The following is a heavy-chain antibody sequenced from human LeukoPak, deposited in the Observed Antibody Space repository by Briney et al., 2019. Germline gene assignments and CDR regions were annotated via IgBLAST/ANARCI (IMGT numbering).Heavy chain of an antibody. D-gene: IGHD3-9*01. J-gene: IGHJ6*02. CDR2: INPNSGGT. V-gene: IGHV1-2*02. CDR3: ARGNALRYFDWSQGGMDV. CDR1: GYTFTGYY. Sequence: ASVKVSCKASGYTFTGYYMHWVRQAPGQGLEWMGWINPNSGGTNYAQKFQGRVTMTRDTSISTAYMELNSLRAEDTAVYYCARGNALRYFDWSQGGMDVWGQGTTVTVSS.